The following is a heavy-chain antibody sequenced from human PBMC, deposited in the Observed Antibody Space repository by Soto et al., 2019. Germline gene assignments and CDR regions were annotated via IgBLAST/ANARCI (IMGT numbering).Heavy chain of an antibody. V-gene: IGHV5-10-1*01. CDR1: GYSFTSYW. Sequence: GESLKISCKGSGYSFTSYWISWVRQMPGKGLEWMGRIDPSDSYTNYSPSFQGHVTISADKSISTAYLQWSSLKASDTAMYYCARRYYYDSSGLGAFDIWGQGTMVTVS. CDR2: IDPSDSYT. CDR3: ARRYYYDSSGLGAFDI. J-gene: IGHJ3*02. D-gene: IGHD3-22*01.